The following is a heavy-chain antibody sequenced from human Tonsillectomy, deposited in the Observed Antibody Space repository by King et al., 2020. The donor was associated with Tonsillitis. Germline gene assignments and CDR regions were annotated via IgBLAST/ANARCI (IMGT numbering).Heavy chain of an antibody. CDR3: ARDLGSGSWYEVFAY. V-gene: IGHV3-7*03. J-gene: IGHJ4*02. D-gene: IGHD6-13*01. CDR2: INQDGSEK. Sequence: VQLVESGGGLVQPGGSLRLSCAVSGFTFSRYWMTWVRQAPGKGLEWVANINQDGSEKKYVDSVKGRFTISRDNAKNSLYLQMNSLRAEDTAVYYFARDLGSGSWYEVFAYWGRRTLLTVSS. CDR1: GFTFSRYW.